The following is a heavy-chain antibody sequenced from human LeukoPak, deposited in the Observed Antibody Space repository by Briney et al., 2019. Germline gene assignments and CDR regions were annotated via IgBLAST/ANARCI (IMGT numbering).Heavy chain of an antibody. J-gene: IGHJ3*02. V-gene: IGHV3-48*03. CDR3: AKDLGGYSSSSGAFDI. CDR2: ISSSGSTI. D-gene: IGHD6-6*01. Sequence: GGSLRLSCAASGFTFSSYEMNWVRQAPGKGLEWVSYISSSGSTIYYADSVKGRFTISRDNAKNSLYLQMNSLRAEDTAVYYCAKDLGGYSSSSGAFDIWGQGTMVTVSS. CDR1: GFTFSSYE.